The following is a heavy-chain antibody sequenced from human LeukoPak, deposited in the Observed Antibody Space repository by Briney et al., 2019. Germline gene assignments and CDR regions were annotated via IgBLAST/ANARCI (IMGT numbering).Heavy chain of an antibody. CDR2: ISAYNGNT. CDR1: GYTFTSYG. V-gene: IGHV1-18*01. CDR3: ARDSRRYYDFWSGYPEFDP. J-gene: IGHJ5*02. D-gene: IGHD3-3*01. Sequence: ASVKVSCKASGYTFTSYGISWVRQAPGQGLEWMGWISAYNGNTNYAQKLQGRVTMTTDTSTSTAYMELRSLRSDDTAVYYCARDSRRYYDFWSGYPEFDPWGQGTLVTVSS.